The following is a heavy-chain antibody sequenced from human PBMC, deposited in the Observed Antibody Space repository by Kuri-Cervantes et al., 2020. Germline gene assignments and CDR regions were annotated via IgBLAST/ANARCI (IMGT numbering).Heavy chain of an antibody. D-gene: IGHD2-15*01. Sequence: GESLKISCAASGFTFSSYSMNWVRQAPGKGLEWVSSISSSSSYIYYADSVKGRFTISRDNAKNSLYLQMNSLRAEDTAVYYCARPKYCSGGSCLLKPSPYYYYGMDVWGQGTTVTVSS. CDR1: GFTFSSYS. CDR3: ARPKYCSGGSCLLKPSPYYYYGMDV. CDR2: ISSSSSYI. V-gene: IGHV3-21*01. J-gene: IGHJ6*02.